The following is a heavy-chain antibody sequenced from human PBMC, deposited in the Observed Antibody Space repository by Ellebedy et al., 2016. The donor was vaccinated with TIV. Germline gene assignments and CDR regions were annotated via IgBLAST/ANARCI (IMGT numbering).Heavy chain of an antibody. D-gene: IGHD3-10*01. Sequence: SETLSLXXTVSGGSISSDYWTWTRQPPGKGLEWIAYIYNSGSAKYNPSLQSRVTISVDTSKNQFSMKLSSLTAADTAMYYCARVSRFRSGTYGADYWGQGTLVTVSS. CDR2: IYNSGSA. CDR3: ARVSRFRSGTYGADY. CDR1: GGSISSDY. J-gene: IGHJ4*02. V-gene: IGHV4-59*01.